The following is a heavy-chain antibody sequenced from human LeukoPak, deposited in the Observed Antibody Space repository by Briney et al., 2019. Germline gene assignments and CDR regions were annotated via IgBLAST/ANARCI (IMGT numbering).Heavy chain of an antibody. D-gene: IGHD3-9*01. CDR2: IYHSGST. CDR3: ARGPNILTGYSWQYGMDV. Sequence: SETLSLTCAVSGGSISSSNWWSWVRQPPGKGLEWIGEIYHSGSTNYNPSLKSRVTISVDKSKNQFSLKLSSVTAADTAVYYCARGPNILTGYSWQYGMDVWGQGTLATVSS. CDR1: GGSISSSNW. J-gene: IGHJ6*02. V-gene: IGHV4-4*02.